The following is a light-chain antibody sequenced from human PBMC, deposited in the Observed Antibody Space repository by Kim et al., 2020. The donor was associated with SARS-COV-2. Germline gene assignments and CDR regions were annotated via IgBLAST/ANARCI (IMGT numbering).Light chain of an antibody. Sequence: SPGERATLSCRASQSVSSTYIAWYQQKPGQAPSLLIYGASSRAAGIPDRLSGSGSGTDFTLTIIRLEPEDSAVYYCQQYGSSPLTFGGGTKVDIK. CDR1: QSVSSTY. J-gene: IGKJ4*01. V-gene: IGKV3-20*01. CDR2: GAS. CDR3: QQYGSSPLT.